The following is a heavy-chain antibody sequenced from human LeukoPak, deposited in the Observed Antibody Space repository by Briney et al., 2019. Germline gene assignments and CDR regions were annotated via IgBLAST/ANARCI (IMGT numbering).Heavy chain of an antibody. D-gene: IGHD2-2*01. CDR3: ARGCSSTSCYGFDY. CDR1: GFTVSSKY. CDR2: IYSGGST. V-gene: IGHV3-53*01. J-gene: IGHJ4*02. Sequence: GVSLRLSCAASGFTVSSKYMSWVRQAPGKGLEWVSVIYSGGSTYYADSVKGRFTISRDHSKNTLYLQMNSLRAEDTAVYYCARGCSSTSCYGFDYWGQGTLSPSPQ.